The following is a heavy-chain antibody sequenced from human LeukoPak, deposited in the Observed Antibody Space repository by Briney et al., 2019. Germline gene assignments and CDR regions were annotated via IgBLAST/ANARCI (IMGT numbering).Heavy chain of an antibody. CDR3: ARARYSSSSYSNFHPRLFDY. CDR2: ISSSSSYI. V-gene: IGHV3-21*01. J-gene: IGHJ4*02. Sequence: PGGSLRLSCAASGFTFSSYSMNWVRQAPGKGLEWVSSISSSSSYIYYADSVKGRFTISRDNAKNSLYLQMNSLRAEGTAVYYCARARYSSSSYSNFHPRLFDYWGQGTLVTVSS. D-gene: IGHD6-13*01. CDR1: GFTFSSYS.